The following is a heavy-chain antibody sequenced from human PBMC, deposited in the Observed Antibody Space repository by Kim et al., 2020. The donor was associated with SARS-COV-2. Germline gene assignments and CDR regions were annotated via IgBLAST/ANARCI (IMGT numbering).Heavy chain of an antibody. V-gene: IGHV3-43*02. CDR2: ISGDGGST. J-gene: IGHJ6*02. Sequence: GGSPRLSCAASGFTFDDYAMHWVRQAPGKGLEWVSLISGDGGSTYYADSVKGRFTISRDNSKNSLYLQMNSLRTEDTALYYCAKDTDPKTGDYYYYGMDVWGQGTTVTVSS. CDR3: AKDTDPKTGDYYYYGMDV. CDR1: GFTFDDYA.